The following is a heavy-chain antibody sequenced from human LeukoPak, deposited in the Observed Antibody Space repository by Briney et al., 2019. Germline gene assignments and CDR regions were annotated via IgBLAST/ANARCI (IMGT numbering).Heavy chain of an antibody. CDR1: GGSFGGYY. J-gene: IGHJ4*02. V-gene: IGHV4-34*01. CDR3: AKASAYSTSSGVSL. CDR2: ISHSGTT. D-gene: IGHD6-6*01. Sequence: ASETLSLTCAVYGGSFGGYYWNWIRQPPGMGLEWIGEISHSGTTNYNPSLKSRVTISVDTSKNQFSLRLNSVTAADTAVYYRAKASAYSTSSGVSLWGQGTLVTVSS.